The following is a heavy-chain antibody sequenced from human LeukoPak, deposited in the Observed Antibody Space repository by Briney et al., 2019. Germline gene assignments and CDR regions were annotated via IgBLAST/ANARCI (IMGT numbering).Heavy chain of an antibody. J-gene: IGHJ6*02. Sequence: RSGGSLRLSCAASGFTFSSYAMSWVRQAPGKGLEWVSAISGSGGSTYYADSVKGRFTISRDNSKNTLYLQMNSLRAEDTAVYYCAKDLEVTAIQYYYYGMDVWGQGTTVTVSS. CDR1: GFTFSSYA. CDR3: AKDLEVTAIQYYYYGMDV. CDR2: ISGSGGST. D-gene: IGHD2-21*02. V-gene: IGHV3-23*01.